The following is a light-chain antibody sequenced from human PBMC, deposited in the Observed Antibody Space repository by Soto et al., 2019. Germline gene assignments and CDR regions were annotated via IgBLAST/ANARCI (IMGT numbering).Light chain of an antibody. CDR3: QQYYSTLIT. V-gene: IGKV4-1*01. Sequence: DIVMPPSPDSLCVSLFQSPTTNFXSRPSALYSSTNKNYLAWYKQKPGQPPKLLISWASTRESGVPDRFSGSGSGTNFTLTISSLQAEEVAVYYCQQYYSTLITFGQGTRLEI. CDR2: WAS. J-gene: IGKJ5*01. CDR1: PSALYSSTNKNY.